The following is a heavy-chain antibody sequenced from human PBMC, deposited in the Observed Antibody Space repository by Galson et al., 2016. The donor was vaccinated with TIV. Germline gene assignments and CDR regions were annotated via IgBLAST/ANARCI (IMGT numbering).Heavy chain of an antibody. V-gene: IGHV1-69*04. CDR1: GDTFDNYA. CDR3: ARDRPYKFYSSASTYYFGMDV. CDR2: FIPTFEIA. J-gene: IGHJ6*02. D-gene: IGHD3-22*01. Sequence: SVKVSCKVSGDTFDNYAINWVRQAPGQGLEWMGRFIPTFEIANYARKFQDRVTITADKFTSTAYVELSNLRSDDTAVYFCARDRPYKFYSSASTYYFGMDVWGQGTTVVVSS.